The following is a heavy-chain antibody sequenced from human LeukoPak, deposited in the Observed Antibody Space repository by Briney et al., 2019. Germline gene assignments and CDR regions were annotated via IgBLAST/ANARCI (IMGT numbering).Heavy chain of an antibody. J-gene: IGHJ6*02. Sequence: GGSLRLSCGASGFTLSNSWMTWVRQAPGKWPEWVANINQDGSEKYHVDSVEGRFTISRDNAKNSLYLQMNSLRAEDTAVYYCARGHYGMDVWGQGTTVTVFS. CDR1: GFTLSNSW. V-gene: IGHV3-7*05. CDR2: INQDGSEK. CDR3: ARGHYGMDV.